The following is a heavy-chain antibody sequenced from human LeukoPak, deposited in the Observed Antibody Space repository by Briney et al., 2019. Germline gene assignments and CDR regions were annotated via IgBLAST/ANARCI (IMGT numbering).Heavy chain of an antibody. V-gene: IGHV3-7*01. CDR3: EREGATKNFDS. D-gene: IGHD5-12*01. CDR1: GFTFSSYW. Sequence: GGSLRPSCAASGFTFSSYWMSWVRQAPGKGLEWVANIKQDGSEKYYVDSVKGRFTISRDNAKNSLYLQMNSLRAEDTAVYYCEREGATKNFDSGGQGPLVTVS. J-gene: IGHJ4*02. CDR2: IKQDGSEK.